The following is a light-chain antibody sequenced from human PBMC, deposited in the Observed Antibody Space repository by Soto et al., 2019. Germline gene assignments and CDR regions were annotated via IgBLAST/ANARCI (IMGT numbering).Light chain of an antibody. CDR2: KNN. V-gene: IGLV1-47*01. Sequence: QPVLTQPPSASGTPGQRVTISCSGSSSNIGNNYLYWYQQLPGTAPKLLIYKNNQRPSGVPDRFSGPKSGTSASLAISGLRSADEADYYCAVWDDSLSGPVFGGGTKLTVL. CDR1: SSNIGNNY. J-gene: IGLJ3*02. CDR3: AVWDDSLSGPV.